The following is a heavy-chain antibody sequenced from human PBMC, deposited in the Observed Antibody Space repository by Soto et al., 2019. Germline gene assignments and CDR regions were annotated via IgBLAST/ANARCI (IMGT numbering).Heavy chain of an antibody. CDR2: IIPLFGKA. V-gene: IGHV1-69*06. D-gene: IGHD2-8*01. CDR1: GGSLNNYA. J-gene: IGHJ4*02. Sequence: QMQLVQSGAEAKTPGSSVKVSCKASGGSLNNYAVSWVRQAPGQGLEWMGRIIPLFGKADYARKLQGRVTLTADKYTNTAYMELSSLRSEDTAMYFCARDGSSCTNGVCLYYLDYWGQGTLVTVSS. CDR3: ARDGSSCTNGVCLYYLDY.